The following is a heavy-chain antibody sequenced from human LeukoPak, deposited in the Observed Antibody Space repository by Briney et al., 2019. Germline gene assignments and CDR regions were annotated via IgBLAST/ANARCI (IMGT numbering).Heavy chain of an antibody. J-gene: IGHJ6*02. CDR2: INHSGST. V-gene: IGHV4-34*01. CDR3: ARLPSVSYCSSTSCYAWGYYYYYGMDV. D-gene: IGHD2-2*01. CDR1: GGSFSGYY. Sequence: SETLSLTCAVYGGSFSGYYWSWIRQPPGKGLEWIGEINHSGSTNYNPSLKSRVTISVDTSKNQFSLKLSSVTAADTAVYYCARLPSVSYCSSTSCYAWGYYYYYGMDVWGQGTTVTVSS.